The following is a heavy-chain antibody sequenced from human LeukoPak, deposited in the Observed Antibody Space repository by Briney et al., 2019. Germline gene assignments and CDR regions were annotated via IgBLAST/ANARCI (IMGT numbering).Heavy chain of an antibody. CDR1: GFTFNTYP. J-gene: IGHJ4*02. CDR3: ASETMTLVVVMSPIDY. Sequence: GGSLRLSCAAPGFTFNTYPMHWDRHAPGKGLEWVALIQDDGAKTNYADSVRGRFTISRDNSRSTVYLQMNSLKPDDTAVYYCASETMTLVVVMSPIDYWDQGAPVTVSS. V-gene: IGHV3-30*02. CDR2: IQDDGAKT. D-gene: IGHD4/OR15-4a*01.